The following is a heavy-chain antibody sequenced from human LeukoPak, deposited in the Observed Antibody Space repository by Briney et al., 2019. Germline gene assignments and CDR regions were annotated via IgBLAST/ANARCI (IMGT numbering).Heavy chain of an antibody. D-gene: IGHD1-1*01. CDR3: ARHETGPYFDY. J-gene: IGHJ4*02. V-gene: IGHV5-51*01. CDR1: GYSFTDYW. CDR2: IYPGDSDT. Sequence: GESLKISCPGSGYSFTDYWIGWVRQMPGKGLECMGIIYPGDSDTRYSPSFQGQVTISADRSISTAYLQWSSLKASDTAMYYCARHETGPYFDYWGQGTLVTVSS.